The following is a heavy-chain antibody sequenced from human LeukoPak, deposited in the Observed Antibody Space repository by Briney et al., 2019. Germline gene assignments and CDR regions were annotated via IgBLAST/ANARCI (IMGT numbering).Heavy chain of an antibody. J-gene: IGHJ4*02. CDR3: AKEIFSGLLYIDY. Sequence: GGSLRLSCAASGFTFSSSSISWVRQAPGKGLEWVSAITDAVGSTHYADSVKGRFTISSDNSKNTVYLRMNSLRPEDMAVYYCAKEIFSGLLYIDYWGQGTLVTVSS. CDR1: GFTFSSSS. V-gene: IGHV3-23*01. CDR2: ITDAVGST. D-gene: IGHD5-12*01.